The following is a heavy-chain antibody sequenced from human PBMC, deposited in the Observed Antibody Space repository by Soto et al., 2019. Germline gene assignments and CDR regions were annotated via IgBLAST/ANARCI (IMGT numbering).Heavy chain of an antibody. Sequence: SETLSLTCTVSGGSISSYDWSWIRQPPGKGLEWIGYIYYSGSTNYNPSLKSRVTISVDTSKNQFSLKLSSVTAADTAVYYCARVYDYGDYPFDYWGQGTLVTVSS. V-gene: IGHV4-59*01. D-gene: IGHD4-17*01. CDR2: IYYSGST. J-gene: IGHJ4*02. CDR3: ARVYDYGDYPFDY. CDR1: GGSISSYD.